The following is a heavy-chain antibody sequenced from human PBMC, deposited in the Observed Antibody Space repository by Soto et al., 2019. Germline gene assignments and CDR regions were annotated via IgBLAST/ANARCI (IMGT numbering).Heavy chain of an antibody. J-gene: IGHJ5*02. D-gene: IGHD6-13*01. CDR1: GGTFSSYA. V-gene: IGHV1-69*13. Sequence: ASVKVSCKASGGTFSSYAISWVRQAPGQGLEWMGGIIPIFGTANYAQKFQGRVTITADESTSTAYMELSSLRSEDTAVYYCARGLTAAGPNWLDPWGQGTLVTVSS. CDR3: ARGLTAAGPNWLDP. CDR2: IIPIFGTA.